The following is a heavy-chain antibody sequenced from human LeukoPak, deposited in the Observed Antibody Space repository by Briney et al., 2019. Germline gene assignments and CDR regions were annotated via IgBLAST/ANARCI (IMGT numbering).Heavy chain of an antibody. CDR1: GFTFSSYG. Sequence: PGGSLRLSCAASGFTFSSYGMHWVRQAPGRGLEWVSNIRSSDTIYYADSVKGRFTISRDNAKNSLYLQMNSLRAEDTAIYYCARRFDSWGQGTLVTVSP. CDR2: IRSSDTI. J-gene: IGHJ4*02. V-gene: IGHV3-48*04. CDR3: ARRFDS.